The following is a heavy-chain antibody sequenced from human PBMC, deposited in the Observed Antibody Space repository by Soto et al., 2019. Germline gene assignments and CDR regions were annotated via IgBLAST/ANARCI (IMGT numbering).Heavy chain of an antibody. CDR3: ARILFGRSVAGGYFYMDV. Sequence: HVPLRGSVLVLVNPQEPFTLPCTVLGFSLGNGKGGVSWIRQPPGKAREGLAHIFSNDENSYRTSLKSRHTISEDTSKSQVVLTMTNVDPVDTATYYCARILFGRSVAGGYFYMDVWGKGTTVTVSS. D-gene: IGHD6-19*01. J-gene: IGHJ6*03. CDR2: IFSNDEN. CDR1: GFSLGNGKGG. V-gene: IGHV2-26*01.